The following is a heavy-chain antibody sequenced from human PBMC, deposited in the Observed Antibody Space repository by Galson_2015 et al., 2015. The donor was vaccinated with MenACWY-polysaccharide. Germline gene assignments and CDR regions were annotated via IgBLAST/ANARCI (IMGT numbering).Heavy chain of an antibody. D-gene: IGHD2-15*01. CDR3: TKAGAKYCRGSSCYFNWFDP. CDR2: INADGSAT. J-gene: IGHJ5*02. CDR1: GFSFSTYW. Sequence: SLRLSCAASGFSFSTYWMHWVRHAPGKALVWVSRINADGSATDYADSVRGRFTISRDNAKNTLYLEMNSLRAEDTAVYYCTKAGAKYCRGSSCYFNWFDPWGQGTLVTVSS. V-gene: IGHV3-74*01.